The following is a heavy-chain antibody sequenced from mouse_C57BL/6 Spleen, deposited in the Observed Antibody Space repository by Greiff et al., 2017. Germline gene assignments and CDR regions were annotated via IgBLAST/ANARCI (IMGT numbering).Heavy chain of an antibody. CDR2: ISSGNSTI. V-gene: IGHV5-17*01. Sequence: EVKLMESGGGLVKPGGSLKLSCAASGFTFSDYGMHWVRQAPEKGLEWVAYISSGNSTIYYADTVKGRFTISRDNANNTLFLQMTSLRSKDTAMYYCARNYYYGSSYIYFDYWGQGTTLTVSS. CDR3: ARNYYYGSSYIYFDY. CDR1: GFTFSDYG. D-gene: IGHD1-1*01. J-gene: IGHJ2*01.